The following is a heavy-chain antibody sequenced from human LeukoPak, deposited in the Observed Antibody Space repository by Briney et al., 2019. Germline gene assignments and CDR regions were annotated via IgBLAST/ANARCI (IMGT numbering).Heavy chain of an antibody. J-gene: IGHJ4*02. CDR2: NYHTGSA. CDR1: GYSFTSGHY. V-gene: IGHV4-38-2*01. CDR3: ARYCTSTTCILRGFDY. Sequence: SETLSLTCSVSGYSFTSGHYWGWIRQPPGKGPEWIANNYHTGSAHYNPSLKSRVTISVDTSKNQFSLKLSSVTAADTAVYYCARYCTSTTCILRGFDYWGQGTLVTVSS. D-gene: IGHD2-2*01.